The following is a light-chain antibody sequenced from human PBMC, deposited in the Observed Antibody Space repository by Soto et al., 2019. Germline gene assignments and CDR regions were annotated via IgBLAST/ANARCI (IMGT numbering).Light chain of an antibody. J-gene: IGKJ3*01. V-gene: IGKV3-20*01. CDR3: QQYGSSPLVT. CDR2: GAS. CDR1: QTVTNNY. Sequence: EIVLTQSPGTLSLSPGERATLSCRASQTVTNNYLAWYQQKPGLAPRLLIFGASSRPTGIPDRFGGSGSGTDFTLNISSLEPEDFAVYYCQQYGSSPLVTFGPGTKVDFK.